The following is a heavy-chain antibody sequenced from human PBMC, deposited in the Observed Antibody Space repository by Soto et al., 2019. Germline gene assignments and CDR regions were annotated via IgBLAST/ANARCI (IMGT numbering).Heavy chain of an antibody. J-gene: IGHJ4*02. Sequence: ASVKVSCKASGYTFTGYYMHWVRQAPGQGLEWMGWINPNSGGTNYAQKFQGWVTMTRGTSISTAYMELSRLRSDDTAVYYCARRFGDSGYFDYWGQGTLVTVSS. CDR1: GYTFTGYY. D-gene: IGHD4-17*01. CDR2: INPNSGGT. CDR3: ARRFGDSGYFDY. V-gene: IGHV1-2*04.